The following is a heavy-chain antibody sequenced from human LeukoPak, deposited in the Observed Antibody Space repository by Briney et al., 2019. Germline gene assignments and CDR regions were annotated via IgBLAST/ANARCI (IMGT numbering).Heavy chain of an antibody. CDR3: ARDQERYYDSSGYSDY. V-gene: IGHV1-18*01. J-gene: IGHJ4*02. Sequence: ASVKVSCKASGYTFTSYGISWVRQAPGQGLEWMGWISAYNGNTNYAQKLQGRVTMTTDTSPSTAYMELRSLRSDDTAVYYCARDQERYYDSSGYSDYWGQGTLVTVSS. CDR1: GYTFTSYG. CDR2: ISAYNGNT. D-gene: IGHD3-22*01.